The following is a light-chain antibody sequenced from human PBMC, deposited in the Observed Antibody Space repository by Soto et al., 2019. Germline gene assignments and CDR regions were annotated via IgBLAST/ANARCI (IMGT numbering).Light chain of an antibody. CDR3: SSYAGSIYYV. Sequence: QSALTQPPSASGSPGQSVTISCTGTSSDVGGYDYVSWYQQYPGKAPRLLIYEVSKRPSGVPDRFSGSKSGNTASLTVSGLQAEDEADYFCSSYAGSIYYVFGTGTKLTVL. CDR2: EVS. V-gene: IGLV2-8*01. J-gene: IGLJ1*01. CDR1: SSDVGGYDY.